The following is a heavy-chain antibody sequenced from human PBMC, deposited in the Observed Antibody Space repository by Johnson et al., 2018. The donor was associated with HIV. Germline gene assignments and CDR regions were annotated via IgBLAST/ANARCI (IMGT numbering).Heavy chain of an antibody. V-gene: IGHV3-30*18. Sequence: QMQLVESGGGVVQPGRSLRLSCAASGFTFSSYGMHWVRQAPGKGLEWVAVISYDGSNKYYADSVKGRFTISRDNSKNTLYLQMNSLRAEDTAVYYCAKDRRDGYNYGGGAFDIWGQGTMVTVSS. CDR2: ISYDGSNK. D-gene: IGHD5-24*01. J-gene: IGHJ3*02. CDR3: AKDRRDGYNYGGGAFDI. CDR1: GFTFSSYG.